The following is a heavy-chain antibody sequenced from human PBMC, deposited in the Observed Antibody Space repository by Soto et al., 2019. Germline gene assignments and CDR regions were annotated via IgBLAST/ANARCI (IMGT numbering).Heavy chain of an antibody. Sequence: SETLSLTCAVYGGSFSGYYWSWIRQPPGKGLEWIGEINHSGSTNYNPSLKSRVTISVDTSKNQFSLKLSSVTAADTAVYYCARGSLNTVKHFDYWGQGTLVTVSS. CDR1: GGSFSGYY. CDR3: ARGSLNTVKHFDY. CDR2: INHSGST. D-gene: IGHD4-17*01. J-gene: IGHJ4*02. V-gene: IGHV4-34*01.